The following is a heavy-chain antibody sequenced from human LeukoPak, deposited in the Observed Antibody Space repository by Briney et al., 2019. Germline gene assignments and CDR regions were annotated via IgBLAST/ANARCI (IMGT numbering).Heavy chain of an antibody. CDR1: GFTFSSYS. CDR2: ISSSSSYI. CDR3: AREGGDGYDFWSGYFPSDP. V-gene: IGHV3-21*01. J-gene: IGHJ5*02. Sequence: PGGSLRLSCAASGFTFSSYSMNWVRQAPGKGLEWVSPISSSSSYIYYADSVKGRFTISRDNAKNSLYLQMNSLRAEDTAVYYCAREGGDGYDFWSGYFPSDPWGQGTLVTVSS. D-gene: IGHD3-3*01.